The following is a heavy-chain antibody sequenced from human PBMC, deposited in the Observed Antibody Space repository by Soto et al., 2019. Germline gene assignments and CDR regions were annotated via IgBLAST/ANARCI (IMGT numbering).Heavy chain of an antibody. CDR3: ARGSDYDSSGYYYSWFDP. CDR1: GYTFTSYA. J-gene: IGHJ5*02. D-gene: IGHD3-22*01. CDR2: ISAYNGNT. Sequence: GASVKVSCKASGYTFTSYAMHWVRQAPGQRLEWMGWISAYNGNTNYAQKLQGRVTMTTDTSTSTAYMELSSLRSEDTAVYYCARGSDYDSSGYYYSWFDPWGQGTLVTVSS. V-gene: IGHV1-18*01.